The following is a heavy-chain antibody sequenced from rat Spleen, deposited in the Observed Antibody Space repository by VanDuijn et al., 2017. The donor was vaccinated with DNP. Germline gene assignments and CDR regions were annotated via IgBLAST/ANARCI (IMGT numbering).Heavy chain of an antibody. CDR2: ISFSGST. D-gene: IGHD1-6*01. CDR3: ARSGYNTDYYHLGAY. Sequence: EVQLQESGPGLVKPSQSLSLTCSVTDYSITSQYWGWIRTFPGNKMEWMGYISFSGSTAYNPSLKSRISISRDTSKNQFFLQLNSVTTEDTATYYCARSGYNTDYYHLGAYWGQGTLVTVSS. V-gene: IGHV3-1*01. J-gene: IGHJ3*01. CDR1: DYSITSQY.